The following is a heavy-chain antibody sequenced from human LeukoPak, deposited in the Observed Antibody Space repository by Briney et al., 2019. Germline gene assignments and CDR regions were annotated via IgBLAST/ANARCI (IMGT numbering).Heavy chain of an antibody. CDR1: GDSIRSYY. Sequence: SETLSLTCTVSGDSIRSYYWSWIRQPPGKGLEWIGYIYYSGSTNYNPSLKSRVTISVDTSRNQFSLKLSSVTAADTAVYYCASINYFNWFDPWGQGTLVTVSS. V-gene: IGHV4-59*01. CDR3: ASINYFNWFDP. J-gene: IGHJ5*02. D-gene: IGHD2/OR15-2a*01. CDR2: IYYSGST.